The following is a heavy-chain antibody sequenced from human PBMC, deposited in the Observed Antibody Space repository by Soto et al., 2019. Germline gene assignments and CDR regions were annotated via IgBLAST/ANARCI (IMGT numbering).Heavy chain of an antibody. J-gene: IGHJ4*02. Sequence: QVQLVDSGGGVVQPGRSLRLSCAASGFTFSTYGMHWVRQAPGKGLEWVAVIWYDGSKKYYADSVKGRFTISRDNSKNMLYLEMNSLRAEDTAVYYCARVRGGSGTYPPLYWGQGTLVTVSS. CDR3: ARVRGGSGTYPPLY. CDR1: GFTFSTYG. D-gene: IGHD3-10*01. V-gene: IGHV3-33*01. CDR2: IWYDGSKK.